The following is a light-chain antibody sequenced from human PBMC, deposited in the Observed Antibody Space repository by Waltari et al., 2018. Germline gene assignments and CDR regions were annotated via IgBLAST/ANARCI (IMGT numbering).Light chain of an antibody. CDR3: SSYTTTSALV. Sequence: QSALTQPASVSGSPGQSITISCTGTRSDVGRYNFVSWYQQHPGKAPNLMIYDVSNRPSGVSNRFSGSKSGNTASLTISGLQAEDEADYYCSSYTTTSALVFGGGTKLTVL. CDR1: RSDVGRYNF. CDR2: DVS. V-gene: IGLV2-14*01. J-gene: IGLJ2*01.